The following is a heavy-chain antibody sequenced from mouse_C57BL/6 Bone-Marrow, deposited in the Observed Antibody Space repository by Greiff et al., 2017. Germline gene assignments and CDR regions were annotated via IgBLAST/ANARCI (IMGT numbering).Heavy chain of an antibody. CDR2: ISSGSSTI. CDR1: GFTFSDYG. CDR3: ATFLGYYFDY. V-gene: IGHV5-17*01. J-gene: IGHJ2*01. Sequence: EVHLVESGGGLVKPGGSLKLSCAASGFTFSDYGMHWVRQAPEKGLEWVAYISSGSSTIYYADTVKGRFTISRDNAKNTLFLQRTSLRSEDTAMYYCATFLGYYFDYWGQGTTLTVSS.